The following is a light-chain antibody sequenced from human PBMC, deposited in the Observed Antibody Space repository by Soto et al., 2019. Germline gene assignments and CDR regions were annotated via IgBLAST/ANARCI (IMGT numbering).Light chain of an antibody. CDR2: ETS. CDR1: QSISSP. CDR3: QQYKGFGSWT. V-gene: IGKV1-5*03. Sequence: DIQMTHSPSTLSASVGDRVSITCRASQSISSPLAWYQQKPGKAPRLLIYETSTIQRGVPSRSSGNASGTEFTLTITSVQPDDFATKYCQQYKGFGSWTLGQGTKVEIK. J-gene: IGKJ1*01.